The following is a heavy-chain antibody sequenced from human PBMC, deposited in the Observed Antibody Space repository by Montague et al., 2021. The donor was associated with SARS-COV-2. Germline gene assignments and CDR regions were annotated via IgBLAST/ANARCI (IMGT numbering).Heavy chain of an antibody. CDR2: LTSSGTTI. Sequence: SMRISCAASRFTFSSYEMNWVRQAPGKGPEWVSYLTSSGTTIYYADSVKGRFTISRDNAKNSLYLQMNSLRAEDTAVYYCARGGGGYDYFFNYYGMDVWGQGTTVTVSS. CDR1: RFTFSSYE. CDR3: ARGGGGYDYFFNYYGMDV. D-gene: IGHD5-12*01. V-gene: IGHV3-48*03. J-gene: IGHJ6*02.